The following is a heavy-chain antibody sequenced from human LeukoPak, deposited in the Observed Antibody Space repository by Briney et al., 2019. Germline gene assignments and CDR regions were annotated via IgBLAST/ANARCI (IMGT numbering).Heavy chain of an antibody. CDR1: GFTFSSYS. D-gene: IGHD1-26*01. J-gene: IGHJ4*02. Sequence: GGSLRLSCAASGFTFSSYSMNWVRQAPGKGLEWVSYISSSSSTIYYADSVKGRFTISRDNAKNSLYLQMNSLRAEDTAVYYCATSGYLDYWGQGTLVTVSS. CDR3: ATSGYLDY. V-gene: IGHV3-48*01. CDR2: ISSSSSTI.